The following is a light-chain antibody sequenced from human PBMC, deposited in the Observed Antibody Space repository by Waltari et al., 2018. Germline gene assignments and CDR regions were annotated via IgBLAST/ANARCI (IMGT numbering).Light chain of an antibody. Sequence: QSALTQPASVTGAPGQSITITCTATTSHVATYNPSSWYQHHPDKAPKLIIYEGNKRPSGVSNRFSGSKSGNTASLTISGLQAEDEADYSCCSFAAGSILVFGGGTKLTVL. V-gene: IGLV2-23*01. J-gene: IGLJ3*02. CDR2: EGN. CDR1: TSHVATYNP. CDR3: CSFAAGSILV.